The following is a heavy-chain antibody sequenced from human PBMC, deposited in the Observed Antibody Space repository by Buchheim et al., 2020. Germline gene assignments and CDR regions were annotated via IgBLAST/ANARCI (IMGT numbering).Heavy chain of an antibody. CDR2: INPNSGGT. Sequence: QVQLVQSGAEVKKPGASVKVSCKASGYTFTGYYMHWVRQAPGQGLEWMGWINPNSGGTNYAQKFQGRVTMTRDTSISTAYMELSRLRSDDTAVYYCARTPRLYSGYGESYYYYGMDVWGQGTT. CDR3: ARTPRLYSGYGESYYYYGMDV. V-gene: IGHV1-2*02. CDR1: GYTFTGYY. J-gene: IGHJ6*02. D-gene: IGHD5-12*01.